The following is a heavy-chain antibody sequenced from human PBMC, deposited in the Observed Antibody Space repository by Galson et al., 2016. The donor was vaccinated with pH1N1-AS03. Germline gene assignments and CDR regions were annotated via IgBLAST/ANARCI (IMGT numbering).Heavy chain of an antibody. CDR2: ISPQNGNT. CDR3: ARAAPFDP. D-gene: IGHD2-15*01. Sequence: SGYTFSNFGMSWVRQAPGQGLEWMGWISPQNGNTQYAQRLESRVTMTTDTSTSTAYMELWSLTYDDTAVYYCARAAPFDPWGQGTLVIVSS. J-gene: IGHJ5*02. V-gene: IGHV1-18*04. CDR1: GYTFSNFG.